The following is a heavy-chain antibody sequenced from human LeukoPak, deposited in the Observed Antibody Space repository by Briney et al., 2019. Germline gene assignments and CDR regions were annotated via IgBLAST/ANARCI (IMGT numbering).Heavy chain of an antibody. Sequence: GGSLRLSCAASGFTFSSYSMNWVRQAPGKGLEWVSYISSSSSTIYYADSVKGRFTISRDNAKNSLYLQMNSLRAEDTAVYYCARVWMSGGGVFDSWGQGTLVTVSS. CDR1: GFTFSSYS. V-gene: IGHV3-48*04. CDR3: ARVWMSGGGVFDS. D-gene: IGHD4-23*01. J-gene: IGHJ4*02. CDR2: ISSSSSTI.